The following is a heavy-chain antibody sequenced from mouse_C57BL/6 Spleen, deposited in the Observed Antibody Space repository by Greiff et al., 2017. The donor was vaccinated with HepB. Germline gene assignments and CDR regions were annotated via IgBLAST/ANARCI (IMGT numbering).Heavy chain of an antibody. V-gene: IGHV1-55*01. Sequence: QVQLQQSGAELVKPGASVKMSCKASGYTFTSYWITWVKQRPGQGLEWIGDIYPGSGSTNYNEKFKSKATLTVDTSSSTAYMQLSSLTSEDSAVYYCARSGITTVPFDYWGQGTTLTVSS. J-gene: IGHJ2*01. D-gene: IGHD1-1*01. CDR1: GYTFTSYW. CDR2: IYPGSGST. CDR3: ARSGITTVPFDY.